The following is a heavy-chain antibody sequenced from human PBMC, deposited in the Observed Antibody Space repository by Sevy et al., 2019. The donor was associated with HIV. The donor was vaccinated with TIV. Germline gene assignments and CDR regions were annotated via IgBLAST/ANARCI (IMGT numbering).Heavy chain of an antibody. V-gene: IGHV1-18*01. Sequence: ASVKVSCKASGYTFTSYGISWVRQAPGQGLEWMGWISVYNGNTNYAQKVQGRVTLTTETSTSTVYMELRSLRSDDTALYYVTRGPDAWGHYYYHYYVMDVWGQGTTVTVS. J-gene: IGHJ6*02. D-gene: IGHD3-16*01. CDR2: ISVYNGNT. CDR1: GYTFTSYG. CDR3: TRGPDAWGHYYYHYYVMDV.